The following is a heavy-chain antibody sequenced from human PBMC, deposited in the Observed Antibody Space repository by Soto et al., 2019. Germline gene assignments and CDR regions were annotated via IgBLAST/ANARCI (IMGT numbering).Heavy chain of an antibody. CDR3: ARDKDFWSGPNWFDP. CDR1: GGTFSSYA. CDR2: IIPIFGTA. V-gene: IGHV1-69*13. D-gene: IGHD3-3*01. Sequence: ASVKVSCKASGGTFSSYAISWVRQAPGQGLEWMGGIIPIFGTANYAQKFQGRVTITADESTSTAYMELSSLRSEDTAVYYCARDKDFWSGPNWFDPWGQGPLVTVSS. J-gene: IGHJ5*02.